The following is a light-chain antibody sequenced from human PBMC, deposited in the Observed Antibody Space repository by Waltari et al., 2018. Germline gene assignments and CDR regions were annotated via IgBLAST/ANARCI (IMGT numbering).Light chain of an antibody. J-gene: IGKJ2*01. Sequence: VMTQSPATLSVSPGERATLSCRASQSVDSNLAWYQQKPGQAPRLLIYGASTRATGIPARFSGSGSGTEFTLTISSLQSEDVAVYYCQQYNNWYTFGQGTKLEI. CDR2: GAS. CDR3: QQYNNWYT. CDR1: QSVDSN. V-gene: IGKV3-15*01.